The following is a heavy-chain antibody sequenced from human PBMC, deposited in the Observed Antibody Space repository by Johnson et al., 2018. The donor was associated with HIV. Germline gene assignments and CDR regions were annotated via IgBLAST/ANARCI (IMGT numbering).Heavy chain of an antibody. Sequence: VQLVESGGGVVQPGRSLRLSCVASGFTFSSYAMSWVRQAPGKGLEWVSAISGSGGSTYYADSVKGRFTISRDNSKNTLYLQMNSLRAEDTAVYYCAKDFVTHGAFDIWGQGTMVTVSS. CDR2: ISGSGGST. CDR3: AKDFVTHGAFDI. D-gene: IGHD2-21*01. V-gene: IGHV3-23*04. J-gene: IGHJ3*02. CDR1: GFTFSSYA.